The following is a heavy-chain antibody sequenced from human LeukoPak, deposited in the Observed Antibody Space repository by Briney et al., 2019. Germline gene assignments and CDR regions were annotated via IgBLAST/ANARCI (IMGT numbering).Heavy chain of an antibody. CDR1: GFTFSSYW. V-gene: IGHV3-74*01. D-gene: IGHD3-22*01. CDR2: INSDGSST. CDR3: ASGPGYYDSSGYYSY. J-gene: IGHJ4*02. Sequence: TGGSLRFSCAASGFTFSSYWMHWVRQAPGKGLVWVSRINSDGSSTSYADSVKGRFTISRDNAKNTLYLQMNSLRAEDTAVYYCASGPGYYDSSGYYSYWGQGTLVTVSS.